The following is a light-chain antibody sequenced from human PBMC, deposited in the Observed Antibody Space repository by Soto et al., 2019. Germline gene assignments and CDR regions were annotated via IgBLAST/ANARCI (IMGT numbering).Light chain of an antibody. CDR2: GSS. J-gene: IGKJ5*01. CDR1: QLFSSN. CDR3: QQYNDWPRT. V-gene: IGKV3-15*01. Sequence: EIVVEQAPAPLSFSPGGSLNLSCRASQLFSSNLAWYQRRPGQAPRLLIYGSSTRATGVPPRFSGSASGTEFTLTVSSLQSEDFGVYYCQQYNDWPRTFGQGTRLEIK.